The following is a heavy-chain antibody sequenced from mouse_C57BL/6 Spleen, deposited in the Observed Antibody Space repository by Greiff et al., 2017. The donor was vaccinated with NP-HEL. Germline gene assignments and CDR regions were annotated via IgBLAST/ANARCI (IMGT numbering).Heavy chain of an antibody. CDR3: ARRGYDGPTWGFAY. CDR1: GYTFTSYW. V-gene: IGHV1-59*01. CDR2: IDPSDSYT. Sequence: VQLQQPGAELVRPGTSVKLSCKASGYTFTSYWMHWVKQRPGQGLEWIGVIDPSDSYTNYNQKFKGKATLTVDTSSSTAYMQRSSLTSEDSAVYYCARRGYDGPTWGFAYWGQGTLVTVSA. D-gene: IGHD2-3*01. J-gene: IGHJ3*01.